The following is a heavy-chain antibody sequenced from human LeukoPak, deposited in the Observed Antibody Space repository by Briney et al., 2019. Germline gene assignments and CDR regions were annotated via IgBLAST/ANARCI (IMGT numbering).Heavy chain of an antibody. CDR3: AKNQGQWLVPVDY. V-gene: IGHV3-23*01. J-gene: IGHJ4*02. Sequence: GGSLRLSCAASGFTFSNYAMSWVRQAPGKGLEWVSSMSGSGGSTYYADSVKGRFTISRDNSKNTLYLQMNNLRAEDTALYYCAKNQGQWLVPVDYWGQGTLGTVSS. D-gene: IGHD6-19*01. CDR2: MSGSGGST. CDR1: GFTFSNYA.